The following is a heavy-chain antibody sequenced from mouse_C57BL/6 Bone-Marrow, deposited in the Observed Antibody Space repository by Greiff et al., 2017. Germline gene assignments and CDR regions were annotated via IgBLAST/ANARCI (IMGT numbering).Heavy chain of an antibody. CDR1: GYPFTSYW. Sequence: QVQLQQPGAELVKPGASVKMSCKASGYPFTSYWITWVKQRPGKGLEWIGDISPGSGSTNYNEKFKSQATLTVDTSSSTAYMQLSSLTSEDSAVYYCAIETGSCDYWGQGTTLTVSA. CDR2: ISPGSGST. D-gene: IGHD4-1*01. V-gene: IGHV1-55*01. CDR3: AIETGSCDY. J-gene: IGHJ2*01.